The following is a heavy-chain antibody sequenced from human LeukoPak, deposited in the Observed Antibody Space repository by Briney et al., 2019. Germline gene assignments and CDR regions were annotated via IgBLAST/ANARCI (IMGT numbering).Heavy chain of an antibody. CDR1: GGSISSSNW. D-gene: IGHD3-22*01. CDR3: ARGPYYYDSSGLDY. Sequence: SETLSLTCAVSGGSISSSNWWSWVRQPPGKGLEWIGEIYHSGSTNYNPSLKSRVTISVDKSKNQFSLKLSSVTAADTAVYYCARGPYYYDSSGLDYWGQGTLVTVSS. V-gene: IGHV4-4*02. CDR2: IYHSGST. J-gene: IGHJ4*02.